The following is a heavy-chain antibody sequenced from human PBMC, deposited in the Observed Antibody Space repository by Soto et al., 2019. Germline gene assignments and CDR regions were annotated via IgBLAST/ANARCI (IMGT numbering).Heavy chain of an antibody. CDR3: ARDPYNVLMVNAPNLYGMDV. V-gene: IGHV1-18*01. CDR1: GYSFTSYG. CDR2: ISGYNGNT. J-gene: IGHJ6*02. Sequence: QVQLVQSGAEVKKPGASVKVSCKASGYSFTSYGISWVRQAPGQGLEWMGWISGYNGNTNYVQSLQGRVTMTTDTSTSTAYRELRSLRSDDTAVYYCARDPYNVLMVNAPNLYGMDVWGQGTSVTVSS. D-gene: IGHD2-8*01.